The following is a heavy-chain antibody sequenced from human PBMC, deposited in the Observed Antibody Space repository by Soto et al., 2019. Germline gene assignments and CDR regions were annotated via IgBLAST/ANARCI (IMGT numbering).Heavy chain of an antibody. V-gene: IGHV4-31*11. CDR3: AIGKRPRAMFFDY. Sequence: QVQLQGSGPGLVKPSQTLSITCANTGGSITRGAYFWTWIRQLPGKGLEWIGHISYSGNTDYNPSLKSRVILSRDTSKNQFSLTLSAVTAADTAVYYCAIGKRPRAMFFDYWVQGTLVTVSS. CDR1: GGSITRGAYF. CDR2: ISYSGNT. D-gene: IGHD6-25*01. J-gene: IGHJ4*02.